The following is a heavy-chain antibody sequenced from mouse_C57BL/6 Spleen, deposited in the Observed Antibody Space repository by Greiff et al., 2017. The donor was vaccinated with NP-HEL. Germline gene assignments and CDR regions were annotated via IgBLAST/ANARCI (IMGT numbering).Heavy chain of an antibody. CDR1: GYSFTGYY. CDR3: ARGSLGYFDY. CDR2: INPSTGGT. J-gene: IGHJ2*01. Sequence: VQLKQSGPELVKPGASVKISCKASGYSFTGYYMNWVKQSPEKSLEWIGEINPSTGGTTYNQKFKAKATLTVDKSSSTAYMQLKSLTSEDSAVYYCARGSLGYFDYWGQGTTLTVSS. V-gene: IGHV1-42*01.